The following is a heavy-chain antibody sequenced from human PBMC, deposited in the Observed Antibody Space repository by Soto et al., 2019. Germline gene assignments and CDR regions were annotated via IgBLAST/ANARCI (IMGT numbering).Heavy chain of an antibody. J-gene: IGHJ4*02. D-gene: IGHD3-9*01. V-gene: IGHV1-2*02. CDR3: ARSYDILTGYYALDY. Sequence: WASVKVSCKASGYTFTGYYMHWVRQAPGQGLEWMGWINPNSGGTNYAQKFQGRVTMTRDTSISTAYMELSRLRSDDTAVYYCARSYDILTGYYALDYWGQGTLVTVSS. CDR2: INPNSGGT. CDR1: GYTFTGYY.